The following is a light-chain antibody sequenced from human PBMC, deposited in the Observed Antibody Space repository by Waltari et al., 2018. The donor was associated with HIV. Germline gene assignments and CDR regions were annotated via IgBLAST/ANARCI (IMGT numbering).Light chain of an antibody. CDR3: CSSAGSYSND. CDR2: DVT. J-gene: IGLJ1*01. V-gene: IGLV2-11*01. Sequence: QSALTQPHSVSGSPGQSVTISCTGTSSDVGGYNYVSWYQQHPGKAPKSMIYDVTKGHSGAPDRFSGSKSGNTAAMTISWLQAEIEGDYYCCSSAGSYSNDFGTGTKVTVL. CDR1: SSDVGGYNY.